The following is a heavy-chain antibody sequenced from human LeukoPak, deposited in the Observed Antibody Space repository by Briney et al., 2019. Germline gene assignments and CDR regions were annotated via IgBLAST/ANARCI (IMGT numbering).Heavy chain of an antibody. V-gene: IGHV4-59*01. CDR2: IYYSGST. J-gene: IGHJ4*02. D-gene: IGHD3-3*01. CDR3: ARMGPYYDFWSGYDFDY. Sequence: PSETLSLTCTVSGGSISSYYWSWIRQPPGKGLEWIGYIYYSGSTNYNPSLKSRVTISVDTSKNQSSLKLSSVTAADTAVYYCARMGPYYDFWSGYDFDYWGQGTLVTVSS. CDR1: GGSISSYY.